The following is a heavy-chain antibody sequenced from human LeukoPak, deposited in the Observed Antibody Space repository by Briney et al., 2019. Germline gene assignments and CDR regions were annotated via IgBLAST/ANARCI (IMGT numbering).Heavy chain of an antibody. J-gene: IGHJ4*02. CDR2: IYYSGST. CDR3: ARDPGRYGDLPFDY. CDR1: GGSISSSSYY. Sequence: SETLSLTRTVSGGSISSSSYYWGWIRQPPGKGLEWIGSIYYSGSTYYNPSLKSRVTISVDTSKNQFSLKLSSVTAADTAVYYCARDPGRYGDLPFDYWGQGTLVTVSS. V-gene: IGHV4-39*07. D-gene: IGHD4-17*01.